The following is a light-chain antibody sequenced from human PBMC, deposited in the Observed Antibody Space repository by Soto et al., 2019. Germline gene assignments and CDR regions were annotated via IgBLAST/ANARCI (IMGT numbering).Light chain of an antibody. J-gene: IGKJ4*01. CDR2: SAS. Sequence: DIQLTQSPSFLSASVGDRVTITCRASQGISNYLAWYQQKPGKAPELLVYSASTLQSGVPSRFSGGGSETEFSLTIGTLQPEDFATYYCLQLNRYPLTFGGGTKVDLK. CDR3: LQLNRYPLT. CDR1: QGISNY. V-gene: IGKV1-9*01.